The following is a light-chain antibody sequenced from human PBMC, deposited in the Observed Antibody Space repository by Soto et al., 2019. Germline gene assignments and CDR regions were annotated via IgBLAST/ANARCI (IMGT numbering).Light chain of an antibody. J-gene: IGKJ1*01. V-gene: IGKV3-20*01. CDR3: QQYNSYSGT. CDR2: GAS. Sequence: EIVLTQSPGTLSLSPGERATLSCRASQSVSSSYLAWYQQKPGQAPRLLIYGASSRATGIPDRFSGSGSGTEFTLTISSLQPDDFATYYCQQYNSYSGTFGQGTKVDIK. CDR1: QSVSSSY.